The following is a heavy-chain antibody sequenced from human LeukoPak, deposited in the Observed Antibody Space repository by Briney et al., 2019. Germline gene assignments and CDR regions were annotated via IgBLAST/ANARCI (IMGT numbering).Heavy chain of an antibody. J-gene: IGHJ4*02. CDR3: AKESSEYIYGYCNY. CDR2: ISFDGSNK. CDR1: GFSFSNYG. D-gene: IGHD5-18*01. V-gene: IGHV3-30*18. Sequence: GRSLRLSCAASGFSFSNYGMHWVRQAPGKGLEWVALISFDGSNKYYADSVKGRFTISRDNSKNTLYLQMNSLRSEDTAVYYCAKESSEYIYGYCNYWGQGTLVTVSS.